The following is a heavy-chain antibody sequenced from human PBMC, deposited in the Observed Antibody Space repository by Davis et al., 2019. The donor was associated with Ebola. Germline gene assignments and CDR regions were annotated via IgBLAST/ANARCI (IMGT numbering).Heavy chain of an antibody. CDR3: ARDDGDSFFGMDV. CDR2: ISGSGGTT. V-gene: IGHV3-23*01. CDR1: GFTFSSYA. D-gene: IGHD4-17*01. Sequence: GGSLRLSCAASGFTFSSYAMTWVRQAPGKGLEWVSAISGSGGTTYYADSVRGRLTISRDNARNTLYLHMTSLRAEDTAVYYCARDDGDSFFGMDVWGKGTTVTVSS. J-gene: IGHJ6*04.